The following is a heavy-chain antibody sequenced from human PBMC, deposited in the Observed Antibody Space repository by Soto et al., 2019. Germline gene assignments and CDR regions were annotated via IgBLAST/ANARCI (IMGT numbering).Heavy chain of an antibody. CDR2: INPQSGSS. D-gene: IGHD1-26*01. CDR3: AKEMGARPTPFHY. CDR1: GFNFSDYS. Sequence: ASVKVSCKASGFNFSDYSLHWVRQVPGQGLEWMGKINPQSGSSSSSQKFKDKVVMTRDMSANTVYMELRSLTSEDTAVYYCAKEMGARPTPFHYWGQGTLVTVSS. J-gene: IGHJ4*02. V-gene: IGHV1-46*01.